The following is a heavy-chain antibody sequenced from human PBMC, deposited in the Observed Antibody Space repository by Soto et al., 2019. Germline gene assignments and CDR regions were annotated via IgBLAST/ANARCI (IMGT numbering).Heavy chain of an antibody. J-gene: IGHJ4*02. Sequence: GGSLRLSCTASGFTFGDYAMSWFRQAPGKGLEWVGFIRSKAYGGTTEYAASVKGRFTISRDDSKSIAYLQMNSLKTEDTAVYYCTRDLRYCSSSTCYAPDYWGQGTLVTVSS. D-gene: IGHD2-2*01. CDR3: TRDLRYCSSSTCYAPDY. CDR1: GFTFGDYA. V-gene: IGHV3-49*03. CDR2: IRSKAYGGTT.